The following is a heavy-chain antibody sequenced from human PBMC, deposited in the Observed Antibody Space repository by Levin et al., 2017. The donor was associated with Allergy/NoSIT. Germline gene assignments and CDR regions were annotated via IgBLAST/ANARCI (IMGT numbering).Heavy chain of an antibody. Sequence: GESLKISCKASGYTFTSYGISWVRQAPGQGLEWMGWISAYNGNTNYAQKLQGRVTMTTDTSTSTAYMELRSLRSDDTAVYYCARGVALLWFGSDAFDSWGQGTMVTVSS. CDR3: ARGVALLWFGSDAFDS. CDR2: ISAYNGNT. V-gene: IGHV1-18*01. D-gene: IGHD3-10*01. J-gene: IGHJ3*02. CDR1: GYTFTSYG.